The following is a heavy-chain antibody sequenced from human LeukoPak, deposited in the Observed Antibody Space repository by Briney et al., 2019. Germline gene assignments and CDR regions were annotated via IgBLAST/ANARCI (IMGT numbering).Heavy chain of an antibody. Sequence: GGSLRLSCAASGFTFSSYAMHWVRQAPGKGLEWVAVISYDGSNKYYADSVKGRFTISRDNSKNTLYLQMNSLRAEDTAVYYCARDRYDFWSGSEEYWGQGTLVTVSS. CDR1: GFTFSSYA. CDR3: ARDRYDFWSGSEEY. J-gene: IGHJ4*02. D-gene: IGHD3-3*01. V-gene: IGHV3-30*01. CDR2: ISYDGSNK.